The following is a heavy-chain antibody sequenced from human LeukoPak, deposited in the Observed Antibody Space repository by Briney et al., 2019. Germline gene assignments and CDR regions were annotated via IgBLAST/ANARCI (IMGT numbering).Heavy chain of an antibody. CDR2: ITPLLGTT. D-gene: IGHD2-2*01. CDR3: ANSSTTLNVFGP. V-gene: IGHV1-69*05. J-gene: IGHJ5*02. CDR1: GGSLSNYA. Sequence: SVKVSCKASGGSLSNYAFNWVRQAPGQGLEWMGGITPLLGTTRYAQKFQGRITITTDDSTNTAYMEMSSLRSEDTAVYFCANSSTTLNVFGPWGQGTLVTVSS.